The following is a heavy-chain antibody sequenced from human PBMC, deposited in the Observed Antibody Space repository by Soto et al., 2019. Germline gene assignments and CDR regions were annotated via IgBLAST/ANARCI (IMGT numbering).Heavy chain of an antibody. J-gene: IGHJ4*02. CDR1: GDGVAGNRVT. V-gene: IGHV6-1*01. CDR2: TYYRSKWYH. Sequence: SQTLSLTCAISGDGVAGNRVTWNWFRQSPSRGLEWLGRTYYRSKWYHDYAVSLNGRGTINPDTSQNQFSLHLTSVTPEDTAVYYCGRLVGNSWIDYWGQGTLVTV. D-gene: IGHD6-13*01. CDR3: GRLVGNSWIDY.